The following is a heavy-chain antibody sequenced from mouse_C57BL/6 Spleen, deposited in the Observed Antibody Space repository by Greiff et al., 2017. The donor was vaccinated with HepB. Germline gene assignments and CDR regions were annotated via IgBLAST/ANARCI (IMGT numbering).Heavy chain of an antibody. J-gene: IGHJ2*01. CDR1: GFTFSSYA. V-gene: IGHV5-4*01. CDR3: ARELRRYFDY. CDR2: ISDGGSYT. D-gene: IGHD2-4*01. Sequence: EVKVEESGGGLVKPGGSLKLSCAASGFTFSSYAMSWVRQTPEKRLEWVATISDGGSYTYYPDNVKGRFTISRDNAKNNLYLQMSHLKSEDTAMYYCARELRRYFDYWGQGTTLTVSS.